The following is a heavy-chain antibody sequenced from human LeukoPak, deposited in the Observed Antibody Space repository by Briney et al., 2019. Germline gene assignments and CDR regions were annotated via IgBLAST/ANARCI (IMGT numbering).Heavy chain of an antibody. CDR3: ARGATYAYYQDY. J-gene: IGHJ4*02. V-gene: IGHV3-21*01. D-gene: IGHD1-26*01. Sequence: GGSLRLSCAASGFTFSIFSMYWVRQAPGKGLEWVSSISSSSSYIYYAGSVKGRFTVSRDNAKNSLYLQMNSLRAEDTAVYYCARGATYAYYQDYWGQGTLVTVSS. CDR2: ISSSSSYI. CDR1: GFTFSIFS.